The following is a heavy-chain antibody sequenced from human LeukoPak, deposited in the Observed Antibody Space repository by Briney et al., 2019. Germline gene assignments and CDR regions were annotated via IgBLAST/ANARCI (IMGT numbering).Heavy chain of an antibody. Sequence: GESLRLPCAASGFTVSSNYMSWVRQAPGKGLEWVSVIYSGGSTYYADSVKGRFTISRDNSKNTLYLQMNSLRAEDTAVYYCARHHDYSGDWYFDLWGRGTLVTVSS. V-gene: IGHV3-53*01. J-gene: IGHJ2*01. CDR2: IYSGGST. CDR1: GFTVSSNY. D-gene: IGHD4-11*01. CDR3: ARHHDYSGDWYFDL.